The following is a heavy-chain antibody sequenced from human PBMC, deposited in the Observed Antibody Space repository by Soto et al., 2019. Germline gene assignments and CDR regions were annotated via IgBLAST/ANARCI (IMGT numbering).Heavy chain of an antibody. Sequence: SETRSLTCTVSGGSISSGDYYLSWSRQPPGKGLEWIGNLYYPRSTAYNPSLKRCVSISVETSKNQFSRKLISVTAADPGVYSCARCGGGGTYWDWNWFDSRGKGTLVTVSS. D-gene: IGHD3-10*01. J-gene: IGHJ5*01. V-gene: IGHV4-30-4*01. CDR1: GGSISSGDYY. CDR2: LYYPRST. CDR3: ARCGGGGTYWDWNWFDS.